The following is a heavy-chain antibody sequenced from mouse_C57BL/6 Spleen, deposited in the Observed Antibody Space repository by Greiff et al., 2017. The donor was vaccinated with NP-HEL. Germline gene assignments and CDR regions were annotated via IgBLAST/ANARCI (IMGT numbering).Heavy chain of an antibody. D-gene: IGHD1-1*01. J-gene: IGHJ2*01. CDR3: TRCYYSSKGDFDD. CDR1: GYTFTDYE. CDR2: IDPETGGT. Sequence: QVQLQQSGAELVRPGASVTLSCKASGYTFTDYEMHWVKQTPVHGLEWIGAIDPETGGTAYNQKFKGKAILTADKSSSTAYMELRSLTSEDSAVYYCTRCYYSSKGDFDDWGQGTTLTVSS. V-gene: IGHV1-15*01.